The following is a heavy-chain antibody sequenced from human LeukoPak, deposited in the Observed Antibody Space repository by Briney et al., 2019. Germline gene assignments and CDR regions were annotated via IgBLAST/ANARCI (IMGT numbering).Heavy chain of an antibody. V-gene: IGHV3-30*02. Sequence: GGSLRLSCAASGFTFSRYGMHWVRQAPGKGLEWVSFIRYNRSNKFDGNSKYYGDSVKGRFTISRDNSKKTLYLQMNSLRAEDTGVYYCATLPHDFWSGEDVFDIWGQGTMVTVSS. J-gene: IGHJ3*02. D-gene: IGHD3-3*01. CDR1: GFTFSRYG. CDR3: ATLPHDFWSGEDVFDI. CDR2: IR.